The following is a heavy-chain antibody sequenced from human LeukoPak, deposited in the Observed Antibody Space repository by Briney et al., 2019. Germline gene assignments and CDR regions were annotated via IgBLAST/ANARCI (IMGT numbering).Heavy chain of an antibody. Sequence: GGSLRLSCAASGFTFSNYWMHWVRQAPGKGLVWVSRINSDGINTSYADSVKGRFTISRDNAKNTLNLQMNSLRAEDTAVYYCARAGMDGRGYYQGFDYWGQGTLVTVSS. CDR2: INSDGINT. CDR1: GFTFSNYW. D-gene: IGHD3-22*01. V-gene: IGHV3-74*01. J-gene: IGHJ4*02. CDR3: ARAGMDGRGYYQGFDY.